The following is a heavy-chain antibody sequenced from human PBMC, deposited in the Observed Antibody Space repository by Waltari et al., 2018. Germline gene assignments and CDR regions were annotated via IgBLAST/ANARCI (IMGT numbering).Heavy chain of an antibody. J-gene: IGHJ4*02. CDR3: AQGSYSVFDY. CDR1: GFTFSSDG. D-gene: IGHD1-26*01. V-gene: IGHV3-30*02. Sequence: QVQLVESGGGVVQLGGSLRPSCAESGFTFSSDGMHWVRQAPGKGLDWVAFIRYDGSNKYYAASVKGRFTISRDNSKNTLYLKMNSLRAEDTAVYYCAQGSYSVFDYWGQGTLVTVSS. CDR2: IRYDGSNK.